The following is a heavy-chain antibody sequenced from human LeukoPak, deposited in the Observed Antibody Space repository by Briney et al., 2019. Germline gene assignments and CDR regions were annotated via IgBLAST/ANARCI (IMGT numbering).Heavy chain of an antibody. D-gene: IGHD5-18*01. Sequence: SETLSLTCAVYGGSFSGYYWSWIRQPPGKGLEWIGEINHSGSTNYNPSLKSRVTISVGTSKNQFSLKLSSVTAADTAVYYCARGRGGYSYGQVDYWGQGTLVTVSS. V-gene: IGHV4-34*01. CDR3: ARGRGGYSYGQVDY. J-gene: IGHJ4*02. CDR1: GGSFSGYY. CDR2: INHSGST.